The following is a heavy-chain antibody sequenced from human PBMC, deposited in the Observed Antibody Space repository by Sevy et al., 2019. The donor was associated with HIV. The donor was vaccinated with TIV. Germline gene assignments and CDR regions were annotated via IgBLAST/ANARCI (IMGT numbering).Heavy chain of an antibody. J-gene: IGHJ5*02. V-gene: IGHV4-4*02. CDR1: GGSISSVNW. Sequence: SETLSLTCAVSGGSISSVNWWHWVRQPPGKGLEGIGEIYHSGSTNYNPSLKSLVTISVDNSKNPFSLKLSSVTAADTAVYYCARGGETPRGFDPWGQGSLVTVSS. D-gene: IGHD3-16*01. CDR2: IYHSGST. CDR3: ARGGETPRGFDP.